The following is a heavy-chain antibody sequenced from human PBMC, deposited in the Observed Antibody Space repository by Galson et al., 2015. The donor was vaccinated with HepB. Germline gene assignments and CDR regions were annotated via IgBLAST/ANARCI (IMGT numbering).Heavy chain of an antibody. CDR2: ISSSSSTI. J-gene: IGHJ3*02. CDR1: GFTFSSYS. Sequence: SLRLSCAASGFTFSSYSMNWVRQAPGKGLEWVSYISSSSSTIYYADSVKGRFTISRDNAKNSLYLQMNSLRAEDTAVYYCARDCNWAAGLGPDAFDIWGQGTMVTVSS. CDR3: ARDCNWAAGLGPDAFDI. V-gene: IGHV3-48*01. D-gene: IGHD6-13*01.